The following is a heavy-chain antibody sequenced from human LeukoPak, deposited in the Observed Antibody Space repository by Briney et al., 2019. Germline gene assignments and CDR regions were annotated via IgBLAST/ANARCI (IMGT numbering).Heavy chain of an antibody. J-gene: IGHJ6*04. CDR3: AELGITMIGGV. CDR2: ISSSSSYI. CDR1: GFTFSSYS. V-gene: IGHV3-21*01. D-gene: IGHD3-10*02. Sequence: GGSLRLSCVASGFTFSSYSMNWDRQAPGKGLEWVSSISSSSSYIYYADSVKGRFTISRDNAKNSLYLQMNSLRAEDTAVYYCAELGITMIGGVWGKGATVTISS.